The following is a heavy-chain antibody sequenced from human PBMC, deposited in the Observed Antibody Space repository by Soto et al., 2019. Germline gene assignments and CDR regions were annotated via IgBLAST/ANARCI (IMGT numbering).Heavy chain of an antibody. J-gene: IGHJ6*02. CDR2: IYYSGST. CDR1: GGSISSSSYY. V-gene: IGHV4-39*01. Sequence: SETLSLTCTVSGGSISSSSYYWGWIRQPPGKGLEWIGSIYYSGSTYYNPSLKSRVTISVDTSKNQFSLKLSSVTAAGTAVYYCARTEVTYYYYGMDVWGQGTTVT. D-gene: IGHD4-4*01. CDR3: ARTEVTYYYYGMDV.